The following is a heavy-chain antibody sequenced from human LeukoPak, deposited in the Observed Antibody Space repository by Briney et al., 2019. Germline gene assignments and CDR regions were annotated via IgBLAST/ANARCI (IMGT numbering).Heavy chain of an antibody. D-gene: IGHD2-15*01. J-gene: IGHJ4*02. CDR2: IYSGGNT. CDR3: ASLPYSAPFSFDY. CDR1: GFTVSSNY. Sequence: GGSLRLSCAASGFTVSSNYMSWVRQAPGKGLELVSVIYSGGNTYYADSVKGRFTISRDNSKNTLYLQMNSLRAEDTAVYYCASLPYSAPFSFDYWGQGTLVTVSS. V-gene: IGHV3-53*01.